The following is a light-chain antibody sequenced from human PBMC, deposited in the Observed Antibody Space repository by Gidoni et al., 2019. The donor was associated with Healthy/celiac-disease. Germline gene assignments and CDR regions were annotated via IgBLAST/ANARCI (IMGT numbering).Light chain of an antibody. CDR2: DAS. J-gene: IGKJ4*01. V-gene: IGKV1-39*01. CDR1: QTINSY. CDR3: QQSHSTPST. Sequence: DIQMTQSPSSLSASGGDRVSITYRASQTINSYLNWYQQKPGKAPKLLIYDASSLQSGVPSRFSGSGSGTDVTLTISSLQPEDFATYYCQQSHSTPSTFXGXTQVDIK.